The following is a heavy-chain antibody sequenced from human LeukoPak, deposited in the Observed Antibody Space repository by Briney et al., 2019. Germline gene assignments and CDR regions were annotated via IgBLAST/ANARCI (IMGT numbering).Heavy chain of an antibody. CDR3: ARDQSGPWFSY. V-gene: IGHV3-33*01. J-gene: IGHJ4*02. Sequence: GRSLRLSCAASGFTFSSYGMHWVRQAPGKGLEWVAVIWYDGSNKYYADSVKGRFTISRDNSKNTLYLQMNSLRAEDTAVYYCARDQSGPWFSYWGQGTLVTVSS. CDR1: GFTFSSYG. CDR2: IWYDGSNK. D-gene: IGHD3-9*01.